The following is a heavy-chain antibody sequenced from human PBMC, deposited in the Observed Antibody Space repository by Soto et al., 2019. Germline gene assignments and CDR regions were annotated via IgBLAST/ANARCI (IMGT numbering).Heavy chain of an antibody. Sequence: ESVGGLVQPGGSLRLSCAASGFTFSSYAMSWVRQAPGKGLEWVSAISGSGGSTYYADSVKGRFTISRDNSKNTLYLQMNSLRAEDTAVYYCAKGYYDSSGYPTFDYWGQGTLVTVSS. V-gene: IGHV3-23*01. J-gene: IGHJ4*02. D-gene: IGHD3-22*01. CDR2: ISGSGGST. CDR1: GFTFSSYA. CDR3: AKGYYDSSGYPTFDY.